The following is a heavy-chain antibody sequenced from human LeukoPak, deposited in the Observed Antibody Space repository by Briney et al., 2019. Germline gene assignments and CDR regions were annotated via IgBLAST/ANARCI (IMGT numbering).Heavy chain of an antibody. J-gene: IGHJ5*02. CDR2: ISGSGGST. D-gene: IGHD2-2*01. CDR3: APGGVCSSTSCLNWFDP. Sequence: GGSLRLSCAASGFTFSSYAMSWVRQAPGKGLEWVSAISGSGGSTYYADSVKGRFTISRDNSKSTLYLQMNSLRAEDTAVYYCAPGGVCSSTSCLNWFDPWGQGTLVTVSS. V-gene: IGHV3-23*01. CDR1: GFTFSSYA.